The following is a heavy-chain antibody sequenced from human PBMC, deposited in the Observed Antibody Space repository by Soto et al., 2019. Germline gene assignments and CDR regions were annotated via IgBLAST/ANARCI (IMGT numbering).Heavy chain of an antibody. CDR3: ARSPRSSPYFDY. CDR1: GYTFSNVW. CDR2: IYPGDYET. V-gene: IGHV5-51*01. J-gene: IGHJ4*02. D-gene: IGHD6-13*01. Sequence: GESLKISCHCSGYTFSNVWIAWVRQLPGKGLEWMGIIYPGDYETRYSPSFHGKVTISADRSIGTAYLQWSSLEASDSAFYFCARSPRSSPYFDYWGQGALVTVS.